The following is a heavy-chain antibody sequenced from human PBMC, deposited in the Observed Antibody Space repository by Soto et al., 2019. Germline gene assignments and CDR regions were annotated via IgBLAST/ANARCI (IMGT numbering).Heavy chain of an antibody. CDR2: SLGSDGGT. Sequence: EVELLESGGGLVQPGGSLRLSCAASGFTFSTYGMSWVRQAPGKGPEWVSGSLGSDGGTFYADSVKGRFTISRDPSEKMLYLQMNGLRPEDTAIYYCAKDFRTHRQVPYAVWGQGTLVTVSS. D-gene: IGHD2-2*01. V-gene: IGHV3-23*01. J-gene: IGHJ4*02. CDR1: GFTFSTYG. CDR3: AKDFRTHRQVPYAV.